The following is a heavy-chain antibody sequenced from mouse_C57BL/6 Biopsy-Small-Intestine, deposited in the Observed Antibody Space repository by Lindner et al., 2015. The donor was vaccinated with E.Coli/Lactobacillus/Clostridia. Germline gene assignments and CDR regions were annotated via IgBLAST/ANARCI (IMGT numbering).Heavy chain of an antibody. Sequence: SVKVSCKASGGTFNSYAINWVRQAPGQGLEWMGGIIPIFGTANYAQKFQGRITITADEVTKTAYMELSSLRSEDTAVYFCARVEYYHDGSGYLQRGGDYWGQGTLVTVSS. CDR1: GGTFNSYA. D-gene: IGHD1-1*02. CDR3: ARVEYYHDGSGYLQRGGDY. V-gene: IGHV1-54*02. J-gene: IGHJ2*01. CDR2: IIPIFGTA.